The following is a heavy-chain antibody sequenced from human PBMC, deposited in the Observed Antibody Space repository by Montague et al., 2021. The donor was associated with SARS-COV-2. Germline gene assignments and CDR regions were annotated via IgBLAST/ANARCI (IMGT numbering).Heavy chain of an antibody. D-gene: IGHD3-22*01. Sequence: SETLSLTCAVHGGSFSGYYWSWIRQPPGKGLEWIGEINHSGSTNYNPSLKSRVSISVDTSKNQFSLKLSSVTAADTAVYYCARGAPTITMIVVVFTGAGWYFDLWGRGTLVIVSS. J-gene: IGHJ2*01. CDR3: ARGAPTITMIVVVFTGAGWYFDL. CDR1: GGSFSGYY. V-gene: IGHV4-34*01. CDR2: INHSGST.